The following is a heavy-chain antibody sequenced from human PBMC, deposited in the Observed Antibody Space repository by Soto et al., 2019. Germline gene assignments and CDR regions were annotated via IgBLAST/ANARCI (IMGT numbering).Heavy chain of an antibody. D-gene: IGHD2-15*01. CDR3: ARGTGGNWAAFDI. Sequence: SCKPSGYTFSSYAISWVRHAPGQGLEWMGWISAYNDNTNYVQKLQGRVTMTTDTSTSTAYMELRSLRSDDTAVYYCARGTGGNWAAFDIWGQGTMVTVSS. CDR2: ISAYNDNT. J-gene: IGHJ3*02. V-gene: IGHV1-18*01. CDR1: GYTFSSYA.